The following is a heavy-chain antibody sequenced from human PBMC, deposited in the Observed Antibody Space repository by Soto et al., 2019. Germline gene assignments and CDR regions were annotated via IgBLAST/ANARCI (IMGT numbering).Heavy chain of an antibody. V-gene: IGHV4-59*01. CDR1: GGSISSYY. D-gene: IGHD6-13*01. CDR3: AVGNSWYNWFDP. Sequence: SETLSLTCTVSGGSISSYYWSWIRQPPGKGLEWIGYIYYSGSTNYNPSLKSRVTISVDTAKNQFSLKLSSETAADTAVYYCAVGNSWYNWFDPWGQGTLVTVSS. CDR2: IYYSGST. J-gene: IGHJ5*02.